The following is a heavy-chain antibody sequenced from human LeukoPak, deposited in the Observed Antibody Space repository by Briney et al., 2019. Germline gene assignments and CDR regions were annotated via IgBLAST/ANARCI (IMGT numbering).Heavy chain of an antibody. D-gene: IGHD2-2*03. CDR3: ARQGMDGETDQYYFDY. Sequence: PSETLSLTCTVSGGFISSSSYYWGWIRQPPGKGLEWIGSIYYSGSTYYNPSLKSRVTISVDTSKNQFSLRLSSVTAADTAVYYCARQGMDGETDQYYFDYWGQGTLVTVSS. J-gene: IGHJ4*02. CDR2: IYYSGST. V-gene: IGHV4-39*01. CDR1: GGFISSSSYY.